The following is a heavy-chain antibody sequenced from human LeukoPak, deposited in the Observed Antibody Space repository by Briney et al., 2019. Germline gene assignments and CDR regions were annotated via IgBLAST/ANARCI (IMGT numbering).Heavy chain of an antibody. D-gene: IGHD2-8*01. CDR1: GFTFSSYW. V-gene: IGHV3-7*01. CDR3: TRGSRDCSNGVCYAFDI. Sequence: AGGSLRLSCAASGFTFSSYWMSWVRQAPGKGLEWVANIKQDGSEKYYVDSVKGRFTISRDNAKKSLYLQMDSLRDEDTAVYYCTRGSRDCSNGVCYAFDIWGQGTTVTVS. J-gene: IGHJ3*02. CDR2: IKQDGSEK.